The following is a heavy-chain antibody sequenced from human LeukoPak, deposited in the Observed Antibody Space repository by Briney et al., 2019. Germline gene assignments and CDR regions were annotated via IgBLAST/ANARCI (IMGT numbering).Heavy chain of an antibody. J-gene: IGHJ6*03. CDR3: ARRSGYNYYYMDV. V-gene: IGHV1-18*01. D-gene: IGHD3-10*01. CDR1: GYTFNNYG. Sequence: ASVKVSCKASGYTFNNYGISWARQAPGQGHEWMGWISTYTGNTNYAQKLQGRVTMTTDTSTSTAYMELRSLRSDDTAVYYCARRSGYNYYYMDVWGKGTTVTVSS. CDR2: ISTYTGNT.